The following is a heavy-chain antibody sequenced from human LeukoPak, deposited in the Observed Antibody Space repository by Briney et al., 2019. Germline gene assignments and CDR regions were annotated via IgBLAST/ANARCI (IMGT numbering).Heavy chain of an antibody. V-gene: IGHV4-4*09. CDR3: ARHINGGGPLVGWFDP. D-gene: IGHD2-2*01. CDR2: IYTSGST. J-gene: IGHJ5*02. CDR1: GGSISSYY. Sequence: SETLSLTCTVSGGSISSYYWSWIRQPPGKGLEWIGYIYTSGSTNYNPSLKSRVTISVDTSKNQFSLKLSSVTAADTAVYYCARHINGGGPLVGWFDPWGQGTLVTVSS.